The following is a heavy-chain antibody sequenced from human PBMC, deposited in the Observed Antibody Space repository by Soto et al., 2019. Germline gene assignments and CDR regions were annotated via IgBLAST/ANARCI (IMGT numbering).Heavy chain of an antibody. Sequence: GGSLRLSCAASGFTFSSYAMHWVRQAPGKGLEWVAVISYDGSNKYYADSVKGRFTISRDNSKNTLYLQMNSLRAEDTAVYYCARDPYSSSWSNWDAFDIWGQGTMVTVSS. D-gene: IGHD6-13*01. CDR2: ISYDGSNK. J-gene: IGHJ3*02. V-gene: IGHV3-30-3*01. CDR1: GFTFSSYA. CDR3: ARDPYSSSWSNWDAFDI.